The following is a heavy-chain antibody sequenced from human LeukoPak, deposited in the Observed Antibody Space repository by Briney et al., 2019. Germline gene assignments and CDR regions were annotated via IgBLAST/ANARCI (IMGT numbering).Heavy chain of an antibody. CDR1: GYTLTSYD. J-gene: IGHJ4*02. D-gene: IGHD6-13*01. V-gene: IGHV1-8*03. CDR3: ARSNIAAAGYYFDY. CDR2: MNPNSGNT. Sequence: GASVKVSCKASGYTLTSYDMNWVRQATGQGLEWMGWMNPNSGNTGYAQKFQGRVTITRNTSISTAYMELSSLRSEDTAVYYCARSNIAAAGYYFDYWGQGTLVTVSS.